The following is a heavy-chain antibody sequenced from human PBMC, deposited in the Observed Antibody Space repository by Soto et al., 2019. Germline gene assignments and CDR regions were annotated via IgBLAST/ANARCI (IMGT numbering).Heavy chain of an antibody. V-gene: IGHV1-69*12. CDR3: ALDVIVAAYTAG. CDR1: GGTFSSYA. Sequence: QVQLVQSGAEVKKPGSSVKVSCKASGGTFSSYAISWVRQAPGQGLEWMGGIIPIFGTANYAQKFQGRVRIIEDVSMSTAYMEPSSLRSERPFTYYSALDVIVAAYTAGWGQGTLVTVSS. CDR2: IIPIFGTA. J-gene: IGHJ4*02. D-gene: IGHD3-16*01.